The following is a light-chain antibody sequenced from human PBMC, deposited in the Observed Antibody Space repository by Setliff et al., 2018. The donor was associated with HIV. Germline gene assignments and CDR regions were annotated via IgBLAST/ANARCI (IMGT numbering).Light chain of an antibody. CDR2: DNN. J-gene: IGLJ3*02. CDR3: GTWDSSLSAGV. CDR1: SSNIGNNY. V-gene: IGLV1-51*01. Sequence: PGQKVTISCSGSSSNIGNNYVSWYQQLPAAAPKLLIYDNNKRPSGIPDRFSGSKSGTSATLGITGLQTGDEADYYCGTWDSSLSAGVFGGGTK.